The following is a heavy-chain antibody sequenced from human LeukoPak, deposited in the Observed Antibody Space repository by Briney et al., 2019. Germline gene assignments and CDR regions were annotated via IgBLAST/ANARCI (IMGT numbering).Heavy chain of an antibody. Sequence: GGSLRLSCVASGFTFSSYSMHWVRQAPGKGLEWVAVISYDGSNKYYADSVKGRFTISRDNSKNTLYLQMNSLRAEDTAVYYCARVPQYSGSYSYYYYYYYMDVWGKGTTVTVSS. J-gene: IGHJ6*03. CDR3: ARVPQYSGSYSYYYYYYYMDV. V-gene: IGHV3-30*04. D-gene: IGHD1-26*01. CDR1: GFTFSSYS. CDR2: ISYDGSNK.